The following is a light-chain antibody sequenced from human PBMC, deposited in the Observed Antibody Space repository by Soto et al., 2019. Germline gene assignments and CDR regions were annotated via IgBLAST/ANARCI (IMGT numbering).Light chain of an antibody. Sequence: QSVLTQPPSVSAAPGQRVTISCSGSNSNIGNNAVNWYQQLPGKAPKLLIHYDDRVPSGVSDRFSGSKSGTSAPLAISALQSEDEADYYCAAWDDSLNGPVFGGGTQLTVL. CDR1: NSNIGNNA. V-gene: IGLV1-36*01. J-gene: IGLJ3*02. CDR3: AAWDDSLNGPV. CDR2: YDD.